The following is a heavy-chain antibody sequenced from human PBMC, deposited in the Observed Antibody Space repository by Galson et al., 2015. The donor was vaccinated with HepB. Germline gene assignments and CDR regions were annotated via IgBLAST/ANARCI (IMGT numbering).Heavy chain of an antibody. CDR2: ISAYNGNT. D-gene: IGHD3-22*01. CDR1: GYTFTSYG. J-gene: IGHJ1*01. CDR3: AREAPGLDYDSSGLIQH. V-gene: IGHV1-18*01. Sequence: QSGAEVKKPGESLKISCKASGYTFTSYGISWVRQAPGQGLEWMGWISAYNGNTNYAQKLQGRVTMTTDTSTSTAYMELRSLRSDDTAVYYCAREAPGLDYDSSGLIQHWGQGTLVTVSS.